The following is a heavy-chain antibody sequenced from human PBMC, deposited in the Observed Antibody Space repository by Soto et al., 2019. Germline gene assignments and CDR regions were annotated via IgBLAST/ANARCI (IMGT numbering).Heavy chain of an antibody. CDR1: GGSISSSY. V-gene: IGHV4-59*01. D-gene: IGHD6-13*01. CDR3: ARYRREAVAGYTLDN. Sequence: SETLSLTCTVSGGSISSSYWTWIRQPPGKGLEWIGYVYNSGSTNYNPSLKSRVTISEDTSKSQFSLKVNSMTAADTAVYYCARYRREAVAGYTLDNWGQGILVTVSS. CDR2: VYNSGST. J-gene: IGHJ4*02.